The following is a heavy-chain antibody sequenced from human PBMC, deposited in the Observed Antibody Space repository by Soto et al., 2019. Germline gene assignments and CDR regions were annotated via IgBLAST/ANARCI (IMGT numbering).Heavy chain of an antibody. Sequence: QVQLVQSGAEVKKPGASVKVSCKASGYTFTSYGISWVRQAPGQGLEWMGWISAYNGNTNYAQKLKGRVTMTTDTSTSTAYMELRSLRSDDTAVYYCARVLWFGELSHYYSGMDVWGQGTTVTVSS. V-gene: IGHV1-18*01. D-gene: IGHD3-10*01. CDR3: ARVLWFGELSHYYSGMDV. CDR2: ISAYNGNT. CDR1: GYTFTSYG. J-gene: IGHJ6*02.